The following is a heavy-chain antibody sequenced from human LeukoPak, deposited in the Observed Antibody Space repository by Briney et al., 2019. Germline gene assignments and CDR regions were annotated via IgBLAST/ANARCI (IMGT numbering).Heavy chain of an antibody. CDR2: ISSSSSTI. CDR1: GFTFSSYS. Sequence: PGGSLRLSCAASGFTFSSYSMNWVRQAPGKGLEWVSYISSSSSTIYYADSVKGRFTISRDNAKNSLYLQMNSLRAEDTAVYYCARDASSGWYARYFDYWGQGTLVTVSS. CDR3: ARDASSGWYARYFDY. V-gene: IGHV3-48*01. D-gene: IGHD6-19*01. J-gene: IGHJ4*02.